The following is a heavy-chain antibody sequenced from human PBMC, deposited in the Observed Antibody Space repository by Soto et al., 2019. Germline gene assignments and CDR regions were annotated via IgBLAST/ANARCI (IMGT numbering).Heavy chain of an antibody. Sequence: GGSLRLSCAASGFTFSSYAMHWVRQAPGKGLEWVAVISYDGSNKYYADSVKGRFTISRDNSKNTLYLQMNSLRAEDTAVYYCARVDTAMLTGYYGMDVWGQGTTVTVSS. CDR1: GFTFSSYA. CDR3: ARVDTAMLTGYYGMDV. J-gene: IGHJ6*02. CDR2: ISYDGSNK. D-gene: IGHD5-18*01. V-gene: IGHV3-30-3*01.